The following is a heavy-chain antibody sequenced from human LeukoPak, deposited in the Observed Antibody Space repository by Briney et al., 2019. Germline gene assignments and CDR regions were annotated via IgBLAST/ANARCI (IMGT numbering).Heavy chain of an antibody. Sequence: GASVKVSCKAPGYSFTDHYLHWLRQAPGQGLEWMGWIHPNSGDTNYAQNFQGKVSLTRDTSISTAYMELIRLRSDDTAVYYCARDHNWGPDYWGQGTLVSVSS. D-gene: IGHD7-27*01. CDR2: IHPNSGDT. V-gene: IGHV1-2*02. CDR3: ARDHNWGPDY. CDR1: GYSFTDHY. J-gene: IGHJ4*02.